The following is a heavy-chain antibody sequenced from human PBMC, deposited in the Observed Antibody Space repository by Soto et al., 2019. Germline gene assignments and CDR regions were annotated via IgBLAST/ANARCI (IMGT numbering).Heavy chain of an antibody. CDR1: GGSISSSSYY. CDR2: IYYSGST. CDR3: ARQAASLWFGDSHYGMDV. Sequence: QLQLQESGPGLVKPSETLSLTCTVSGGSISSSSYYWGWIRQPPGKGLEWIGSIYYSGSTYYNPSPKSRVNLSVATSKNQFSRKLSSVTAADTAVYYCARQAASLWFGDSHYGMDVWGQGTTVTVSS. V-gene: IGHV4-39*01. J-gene: IGHJ6*02. D-gene: IGHD3-10*01.